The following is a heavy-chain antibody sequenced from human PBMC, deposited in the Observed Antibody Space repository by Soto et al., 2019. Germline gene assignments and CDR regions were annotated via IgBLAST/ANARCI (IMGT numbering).Heavy chain of an antibody. J-gene: IGHJ4*02. Sequence: GGSLRLSCAASGFTFSSSWMHWVRQAPGKGLEWVSSINRDGTEKSYVDSVKGRFTISRDNAKNSLYLQMDSLRADDTAVYFCARAAVVGLYYFDYWGQGTLVTVSS. V-gene: IGHV3-7*04. D-gene: IGHD2-15*01. CDR2: INRDGTEK. CDR1: GFTFSSSW. CDR3: ARAAVVGLYYFDY.